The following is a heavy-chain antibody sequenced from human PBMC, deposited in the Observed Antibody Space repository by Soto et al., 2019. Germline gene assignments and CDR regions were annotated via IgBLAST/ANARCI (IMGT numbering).Heavy chain of an antibody. D-gene: IGHD4-17*01. V-gene: IGHV1-8*01. CDR3: VRVYGEIDY. J-gene: IGHJ4*02. Sequence: QVQLVQSGAEVKKPGASVKVSCKASGYTFTNYDINWVRQATGQGLEWMGWINPKSGNTGYAQQYQGRVIMTRGTSISTAYMELSSLRSEDAAVYYCVRVYGEIDYWGQGTLVTVSS. CDR1: GYTFTNYD. CDR2: INPKSGNT.